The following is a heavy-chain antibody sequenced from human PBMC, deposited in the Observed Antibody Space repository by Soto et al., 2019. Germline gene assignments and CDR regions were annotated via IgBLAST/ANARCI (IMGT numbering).Heavy chain of an antibody. CDR2: INPIVEIA. CDR1: GDTFRRYS. Sequence: QVQLVQSGAEVKKPGSSVKVSCKASGDTFRRYSITWVRQAPGQGVEWMGRINPIVEIARYAQKFQGRVTITVDKTTTTAHMVLTSLRSEDTAVYYCAGDRRTNYDYYGMDVWGQGTTVTVSS. J-gene: IGHJ6*02. CDR3: AGDRRTNYDYYGMDV. V-gene: IGHV1-69*08.